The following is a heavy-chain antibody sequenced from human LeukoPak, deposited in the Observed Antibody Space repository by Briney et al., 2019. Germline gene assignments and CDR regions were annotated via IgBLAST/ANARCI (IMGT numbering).Heavy chain of an antibody. Sequence: ASVKVSCKASGYTFTSYGISWVRQAPGQGLEWMGWISAYNGNTNYAQKLQGRVTMTTDTSTSTAYMELSSLRSEDTAVYYCARGRRGYSYGHTGAFDIWGQGTMVTVSS. CDR2: ISAYNGNT. CDR1: GYTFTSYG. V-gene: IGHV1-18*01. D-gene: IGHD5-18*01. J-gene: IGHJ3*02. CDR3: ARGRRGYSYGHTGAFDI.